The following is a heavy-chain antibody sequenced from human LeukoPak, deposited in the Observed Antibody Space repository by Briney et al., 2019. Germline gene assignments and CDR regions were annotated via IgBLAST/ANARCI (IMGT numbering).Heavy chain of an antibody. CDR1: GFTFSSYA. V-gene: IGHV3-23*01. CDR2: ISGSGGST. CDR3: AKGGSGYHTPYYFDY. J-gene: IGHJ4*02. D-gene: IGHD5-12*01. Sequence: GGSLRLSCAASGFTFSSYAMNWVRQAPGKGLEWVSGISGSGGSTYNAASVKGRFTISRDNSKNTLYLQMNSLRAEDTAVYYCAKGGSGYHTPYYFDYWGQGTLVTVSS.